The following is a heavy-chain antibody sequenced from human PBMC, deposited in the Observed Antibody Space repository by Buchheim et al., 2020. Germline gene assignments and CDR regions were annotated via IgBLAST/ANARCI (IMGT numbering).Heavy chain of an antibody. Sequence: VQLVESGGDLVKPGGSLRLSCAASGFTVTNAWMSWVRQAPGKGLEWVAAISPDGSNKYYADSVRGRFTISRDSSKNTLYLQMNSLRTEDTAVYYCVKSTSWYSENYWGQGTL. CDR1: GFTVTNAW. CDR3: VKSTSWYSENY. D-gene: IGHD6-13*01. V-gene: IGHV3-30*18. CDR2: ISPDGSNK. J-gene: IGHJ4*02.